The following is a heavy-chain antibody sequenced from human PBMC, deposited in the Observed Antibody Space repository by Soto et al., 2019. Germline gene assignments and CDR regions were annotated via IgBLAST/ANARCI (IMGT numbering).Heavy chain of an antibody. CDR2: ISYNGSNK. CDR1: GFTFSFYA. D-gene: IGHD3-16*01. Sequence: QVQLVESGGDVVQPGRSLRLSCAASGFTFSFYAMHWVRQASGKGLEWVAVISYNGSNKHYVDSVKGRFTISRDNSQDTLYLQRDSLRHDDTAVYYCARQAKIGDQSQFYVDSWGQGTLVTVSS. CDR3: ARQAKIGDQSQFYVDS. V-gene: IGHV3-30*04. J-gene: IGHJ4*02.